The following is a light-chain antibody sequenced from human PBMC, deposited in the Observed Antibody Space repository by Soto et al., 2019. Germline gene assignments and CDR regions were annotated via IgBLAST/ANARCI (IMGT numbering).Light chain of an antibody. Sequence: QSALTQPASVSGSPGPSITISCTGTSSDVGGYNYVSWYQQHPGKAPKLMIYEVSNRPSGVSNRFSGSKSDNTASLTISGLQAEDEADYYCCSFTSTNTWVFGGGTKMTVL. CDR2: EVS. V-gene: IGLV2-14*01. J-gene: IGLJ3*02. CDR3: CSFTSTNTWV. CDR1: SSDVGGYNY.